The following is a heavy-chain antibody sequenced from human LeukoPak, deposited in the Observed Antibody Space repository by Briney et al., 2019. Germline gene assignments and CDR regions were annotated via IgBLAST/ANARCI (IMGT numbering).Heavy chain of an antibody. Sequence: GALRLSCAASGFTFSSYSMNWVRQAPGKGLEWVSSISSSSSYIYYADSVKGRFTISRDNAKNSLYLQMNSLRAEDTAVYYCAREDYYVYAFDIWGQGTMATVSS. V-gene: IGHV3-21*01. CDR2: ISSSSSYI. D-gene: IGHD3-22*01. J-gene: IGHJ3*02. CDR1: GFTFSSYS. CDR3: AREDYYVYAFDI.